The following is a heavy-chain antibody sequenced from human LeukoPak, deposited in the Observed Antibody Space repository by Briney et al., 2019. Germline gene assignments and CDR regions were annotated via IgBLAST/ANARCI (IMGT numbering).Heavy chain of an antibody. D-gene: IGHD1-26*01. V-gene: IGHV1-8*03. Sequence: VASVKVSCKASGYTFTRYDINWVRQATGQGLEWMGWMNPNSGNTGYAQKFQGRVTITRNTSISTAYMELSSLRSEDTAVYYCARAKRELPSYYYYMDVWGKGTTVTVSS. CDR2: MNPNSGNT. CDR3: ARAKRELPSYYYYMDV. J-gene: IGHJ6*03. CDR1: GYTFTRYD.